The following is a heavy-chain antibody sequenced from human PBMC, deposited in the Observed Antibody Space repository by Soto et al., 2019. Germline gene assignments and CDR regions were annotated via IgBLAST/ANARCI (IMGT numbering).Heavy chain of an antibody. Sequence: ASVKVSCKASGYTFTSYGISWARQAPGQGLEWMGWINPNSGGTNYAQKFQGRVTMTRDTSISTAYMELSRLRSDDTAVYYCARDLVDRGDYWGQGTLVTVSS. V-gene: IGHV1-2*02. J-gene: IGHJ4*02. D-gene: IGHD6-6*01. CDR1: GYTFTSYG. CDR3: ARDLVDRGDY. CDR2: INPNSGGT.